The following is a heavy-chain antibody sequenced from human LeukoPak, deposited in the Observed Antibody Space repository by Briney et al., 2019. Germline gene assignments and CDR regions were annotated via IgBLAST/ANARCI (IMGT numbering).Heavy chain of an antibody. J-gene: IGHJ6*03. CDR2: IGGSGGST. CDR1: GFTFSSYA. V-gene: IGHV3-23*01. Sequence: GGSLRLSCAASGFTFSSYAMSWVRQAPGKGLEWVSGIGGSGGSTYYADSVKGRFTISRDNSKSTLYLQMNTLRAEDTAVYYCARRAGDTMVRGPQQYYYYYMDVWGKGTTVTVSS. D-gene: IGHD3-10*01. CDR3: ARRAGDTMVRGPQQYYYYYMDV.